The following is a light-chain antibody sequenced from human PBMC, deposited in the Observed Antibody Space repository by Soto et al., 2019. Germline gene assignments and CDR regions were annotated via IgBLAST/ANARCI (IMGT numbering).Light chain of an antibody. CDR3: CSYAGSSTFSYV. Sequence: SALTQPASVSGSPGQSITISCTGTSSDVGSYNLVSWYQQHPGKAPKLMIYEVSKRPSGVSNRFSGSKSGNTASLTISGLQAEDEADYCCCSYAGSSTFSYVFGTGTKATVL. CDR1: SSDVGSYNL. V-gene: IGLV2-23*02. CDR2: EVS. J-gene: IGLJ1*01.